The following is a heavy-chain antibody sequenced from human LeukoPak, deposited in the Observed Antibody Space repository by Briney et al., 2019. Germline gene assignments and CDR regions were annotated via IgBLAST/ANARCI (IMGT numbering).Heavy chain of an antibody. CDR2: IYPGDSDT. CDR1: GFTFSNYW. CDR3: ARHRDYSFHYGMDV. Sequence: GGSLRLSCAASGFTFSNYWMSWVRQAPGKGLEWMGIIYPGDSDTRYSPSFQGQVTISADKSISTAYLQWSSLKASDTAMYYCARHRDYSFHYGMDVWGQGTTVTVSS. V-gene: IGHV5-51*01. J-gene: IGHJ6*02. D-gene: IGHD2/OR15-2a*01.